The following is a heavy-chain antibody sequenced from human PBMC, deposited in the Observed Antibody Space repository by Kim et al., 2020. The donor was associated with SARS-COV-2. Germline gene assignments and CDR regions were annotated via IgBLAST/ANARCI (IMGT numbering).Heavy chain of an antibody. D-gene: IGHD6-13*01. CDR2: IWYDGSNK. V-gene: IGHV3-33*01. J-gene: IGHJ4*02. CDR3: ARSGDSSSWYSEEIDY. Sequence: GGSLRLSCAASGFTFSSYGMHWVRQAPGKGLEWVAVIWYDGSNKYYADSVKGRFTISRDNSKNTLYLQMNSLRAEDTAVYYCARSGDSSSWYSEEIDYWGQGTLVTVSS. CDR1: GFTFSSYG.